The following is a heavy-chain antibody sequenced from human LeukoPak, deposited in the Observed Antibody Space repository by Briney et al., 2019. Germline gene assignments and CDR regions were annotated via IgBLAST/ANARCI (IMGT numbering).Heavy chain of an antibody. J-gene: IGHJ4*02. CDR1: GFTFSSDA. CDR2: ISGSGGIT. D-gene: IGHD4-17*01. V-gene: IGHV3-23*01. Sequence: GGSLRLSCAVSGFTFSSDAMSWVRQAPGKGLEWVSSISGSGGITYYADSVQGRFTISRDISKNILNLQMNSLRAEDTATYYCAKGDGDFPLDHWGQGTLVTVSS. CDR3: AKGDGDFPLDH.